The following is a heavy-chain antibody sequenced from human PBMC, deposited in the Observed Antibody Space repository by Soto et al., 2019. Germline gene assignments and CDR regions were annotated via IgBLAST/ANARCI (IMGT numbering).Heavy chain of an antibody. Sequence: SETLSLTCTVSGGSISSGGYYWSWIRQHPGKGLEWIGYIYYSGSTYYNPSLKSRVTISVDTSKNQFSLKLSSVTAADTAVYYCARDRWGGHWFDPWGQGTLVTVSS. V-gene: IGHV4-31*03. J-gene: IGHJ5*02. CDR1: GGSISSGGYY. CDR2: IYYSGST. D-gene: IGHD3-16*01. CDR3: ARDRWGGHWFDP.